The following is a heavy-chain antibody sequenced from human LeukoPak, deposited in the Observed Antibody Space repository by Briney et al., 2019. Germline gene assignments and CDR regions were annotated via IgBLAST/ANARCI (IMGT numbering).Heavy chain of an antibody. V-gene: IGHV4-59*01. CDR2: IYYSGST. J-gene: IGHJ5*02. CDR1: GGSFSGYY. CDR3: ARDPGDGYTPGWFDP. D-gene: IGHD5-24*01. Sequence: PSETLSLTCAVYGGSFSGYYWSWIRQPPGKGLEWIGDIYYSGSTNYTPSLKSRVTISVDTSKNQFSLKLSSVTAADTAVYYCARDPGDGYTPGWFDPWGQGTLVTVSS.